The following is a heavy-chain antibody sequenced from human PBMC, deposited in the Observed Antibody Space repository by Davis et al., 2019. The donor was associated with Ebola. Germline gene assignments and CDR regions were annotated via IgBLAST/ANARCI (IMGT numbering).Heavy chain of an antibody. CDR2: IKSKTDGGTT. CDR3: TTVGSGSYYNGDY. V-gene: IGHV3-15*01. Sequence: PGGSLTLPCAASGFTFSNAWMSWVRQAPGKGLEWVGRIKSKTDGGTTDYAAPVKGRFTIARDDSKNTLLLQMNSLKIEDTAVYYCTTVGSGSYYNGDYWGQGTLVTVSS. J-gene: IGHJ4*02. CDR1: GFTFSNAW. D-gene: IGHD3-10*01.